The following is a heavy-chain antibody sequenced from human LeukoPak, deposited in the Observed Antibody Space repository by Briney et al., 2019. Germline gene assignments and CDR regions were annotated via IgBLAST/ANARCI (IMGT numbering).Heavy chain of an antibody. Sequence: SETLSLTCTVSGGSISSSSYYWGWIRQPPGKGLEWIGSIYYSGSTYYNPSLKSRVTISVDTSKNQFSLKLSSVTAADTAVYYWARDREDIVVVPAHRGAYGMDVWGQGTTVTVSS. D-gene: IGHD2-2*01. J-gene: IGHJ6*02. CDR3: ARDREDIVVVPAHRGAYGMDV. V-gene: IGHV4-39*02. CDR2: IYYSGST. CDR1: GGSISSSSYY.